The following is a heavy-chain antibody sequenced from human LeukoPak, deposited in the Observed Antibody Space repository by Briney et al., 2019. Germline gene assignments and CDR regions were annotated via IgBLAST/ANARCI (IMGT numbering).Heavy chain of an antibody. V-gene: IGHV1-2*02. CDR2: INPNSGGT. CDR1: GYTFTGYY. CDR3: ARDRRRQFDP. J-gene: IGHJ5*02. Sequence: ASVKVSRKASGYTFTGYYMHWVRQALGQGLEWVGWINPNSGGTNYAQKIQGRVTMTRDTSISTAYMELSRLRSDDTAVYYCARDRRRQFDPGGQGTLVTVSS.